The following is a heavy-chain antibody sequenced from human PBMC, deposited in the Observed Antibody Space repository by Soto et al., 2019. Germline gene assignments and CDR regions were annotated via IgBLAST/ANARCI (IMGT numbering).Heavy chain of an antibody. CDR3: ASFGGRSAYCGGDCYRFDY. CDR2: IIPILGIA. CDR1: GGTFSSYT. V-gene: IGHV1-69*02. D-gene: IGHD2-21*02. J-gene: IGHJ4*02. Sequence: QVQLVQSGAEVKKPGSSVKVSCKASGGTFSSYTISWVRQAPGQGLEWMGRIIPILGIANYAQKFQGRVTITADKSTSTAYMELSSLRSEDTAVYYCASFGGRSAYCGGDCYRFDYWGQGTLVTVSS.